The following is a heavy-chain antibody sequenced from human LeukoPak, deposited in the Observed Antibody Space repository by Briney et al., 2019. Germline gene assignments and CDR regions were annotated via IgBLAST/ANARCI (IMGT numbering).Heavy chain of an antibody. Sequence: GRSLRLSCAASGFTFSSYGMHWVRQAPGKGLEWVAVIWYDGSNKYYADSVKGRFTISRDKSKNTLYLPMNSLRAEDTAVYYCARDNDYGDYGIDYWGQGTLVTVSS. D-gene: IGHD4-17*01. CDR1: GFTFSSYG. CDR2: IWYDGSNK. CDR3: ARDNDYGDYGIDY. J-gene: IGHJ4*02. V-gene: IGHV3-33*01.